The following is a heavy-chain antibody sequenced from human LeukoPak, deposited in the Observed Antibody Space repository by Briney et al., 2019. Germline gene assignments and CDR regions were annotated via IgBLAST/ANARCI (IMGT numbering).Heavy chain of an antibody. Sequence: ASVKVSCKASGYTFTGYYMHWVRQAPGQGLEWMGRINPNSGGTNYAQKSQGRVTMTRDTSISTAYMELSRLRSDDTAVYYCARDRNYYDSSGYPGYFDYWGQGTLVTVSS. CDR1: GYTFTGYY. D-gene: IGHD3-22*01. J-gene: IGHJ4*02. V-gene: IGHV1-2*06. CDR2: INPNSGGT. CDR3: ARDRNYYDSSGYPGYFDY.